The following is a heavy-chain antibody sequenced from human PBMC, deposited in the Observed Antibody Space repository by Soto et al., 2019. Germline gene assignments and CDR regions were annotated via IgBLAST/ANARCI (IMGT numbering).Heavy chain of an antibody. CDR1: GFSLTTSGVG. D-gene: IGHD3-3*01. CDR2: IYWDDDK. Sequence: QITLNESGPPVVRPTETLTLTCRFSGFSLTTSGVGVGWIRQSPGKAPEWLALIYWDDDKRYSASLKSRLTIPKDTSKNQLVLTVSDLDPTDTATYYCAHRVLRTVFGLVTTTAIYFDFWGQGTPVAVSS. J-gene: IGHJ4*02. CDR3: AHRVLRTVFGLVTTTAIYFDF. V-gene: IGHV2-5*02.